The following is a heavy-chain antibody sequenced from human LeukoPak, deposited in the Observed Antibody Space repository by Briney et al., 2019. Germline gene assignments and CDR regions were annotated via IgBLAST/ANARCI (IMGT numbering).Heavy chain of an antibody. Sequence: SVKVSCKASGGTFSSYAISWVRQAPGQGLEWMGGIIPIFGTANYAQKFQGRVTITADKSTSTAYMELRSLRSDDTAVYYCARIAVAGLGDAFDIWGQGTMVTVSS. D-gene: IGHD6-19*01. CDR1: GGTFSSYA. J-gene: IGHJ3*02. CDR2: IIPIFGTA. CDR3: ARIAVAGLGDAFDI. V-gene: IGHV1-69*06.